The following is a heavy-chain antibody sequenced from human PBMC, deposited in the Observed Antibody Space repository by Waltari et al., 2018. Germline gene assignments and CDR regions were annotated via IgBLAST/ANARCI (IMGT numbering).Heavy chain of an antibody. V-gene: IGHV4-61*02. CDR3: ARGEYYDFWSGYSPPEN. Sequence: QVQLQESGPGLVKPSQTLSLTCTVSGGSISSGSYYWSWIRQPAGKGLEWIGRIYTSGSTNYNPSLKSRVTISVDTSKNQFSLKLSSVTATDTAVYYCARGEYYDFWSGYSPPENWGQGTLVTVSS. CDR2: IYTSGST. D-gene: IGHD3-3*01. CDR1: GGSISSGSYY. J-gene: IGHJ4*02.